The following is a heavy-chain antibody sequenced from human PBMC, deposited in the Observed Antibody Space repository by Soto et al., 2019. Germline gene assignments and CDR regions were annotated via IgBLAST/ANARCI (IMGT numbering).Heavy chain of an antibody. D-gene: IGHD6-13*01. CDR2: IDPSDSYT. CDR3: AREEGVQRYSSSYYYYYGMDV. Sequence: GESLKISCKGSGYSFTSYVISWVRQMPGKGLEWMGRIDPSDSYTNYSPSFQGHVTISADKSISTAYLQWSSLKASDTAMYYCAREEGVQRYSSSYYYYYGMDVWGQGTTVTVSS. J-gene: IGHJ6*02. V-gene: IGHV5-10-1*01. CDR1: GYSFTSYV.